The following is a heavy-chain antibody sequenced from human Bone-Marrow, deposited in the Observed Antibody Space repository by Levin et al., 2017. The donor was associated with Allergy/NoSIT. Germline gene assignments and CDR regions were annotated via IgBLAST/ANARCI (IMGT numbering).Heavy chain of an antibody. D-gene: IGHD2/OR15-2a*01. CDR1: GFSFGDHA. CDR2: INWDGGSI. CDR3: AKDKGQYDDGFDL. J-gene: IGHJ3*01. V-gene: IGHV3-9*01. Sequence: PGGSLRLSCAASGFSFGDHAMHWVRQAPGKGLEWVSGINWDGGSIGYADSINGRFTISRDNAKKFLYLEMNSLRSEDTALYYCAKDKGQYDDGFDLWGQGTMVTVSS.